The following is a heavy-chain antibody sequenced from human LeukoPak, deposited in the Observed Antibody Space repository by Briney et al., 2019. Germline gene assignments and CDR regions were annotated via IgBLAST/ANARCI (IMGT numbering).Heavy chain of an antibody. J-gene: IGHJ5*02. V-gene: IGHV4-59*01. D-gene: IGHD3-10*01. CDR2: IFNGGST. Sequence: SETLSLTCTVSGGSISGYYWNWMRQPPGKGLEWIGYIFNGGSTNYNPSLKSRVTMSLDTSRKHFSLKLTSVTAADTAVYYCARENYDSGFYWFDPWGQGTLVTVSS. CDR1: GGSISGYY. CDR3: ARENYDSGFYWFDP.